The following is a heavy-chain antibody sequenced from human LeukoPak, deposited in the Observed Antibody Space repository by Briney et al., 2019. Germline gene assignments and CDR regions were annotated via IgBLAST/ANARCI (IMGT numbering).Heavy chain of an antibody. CDR2: ISSSGSTI. D-gene: IGHD3-10*01. Sequence: PGGSLRLSCAASGFTFSSYEMNWVRQAPGKGLEWVSYISSSGSTIYYADSVKGRFTISRDNAKNSLYLQMNSLRAEDTAVYYCARSSPKLWFGELLTWYYYYGMDVWGKGTTVTVSS. CDR3: ARSSPKLWFGELLTWYYYYGMDV. V-gene: IGHV3-48*03. CDR1: GFTFSSYE. J-gene: IGHJ6*04.